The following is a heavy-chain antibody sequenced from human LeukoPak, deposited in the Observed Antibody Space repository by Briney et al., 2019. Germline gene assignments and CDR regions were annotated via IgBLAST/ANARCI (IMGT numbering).Heavy chain of an antibody. Sequence: SETLSLTCTVSGGSISNYYWSWIRQPPGKGLEWIGYIYYSGSTNYNPSLKSRVTISVDTSKNQFSLKLSSVTAADTAVYYCARLTSYSSGWYPFDYWGQGTLVTVSS. V-gene: IGHV4-59*08. CDR2: IYYSGST. CDR1: GGSISNYY. D-gene: IGHD6-19*01. J-gene: IGHJ4*02. CDR3: ARLTSYSSGWYPFDY.